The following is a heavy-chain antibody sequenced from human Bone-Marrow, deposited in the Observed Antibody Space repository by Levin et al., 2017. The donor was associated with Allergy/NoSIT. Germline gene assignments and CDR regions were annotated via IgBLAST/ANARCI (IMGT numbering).Heavy chain of an antibody. CDR1: GLMVSDNY. CDR2: VYRGGAT. J-gene: IGHJ6*03. Sequence: GGSLRLSCAASGLMVSDNYMTWVRQAPGKGLEWVALVYRGGATYYADVVKGRFTISRDNSKNTMGLQMKDLRPEDTAVYYCARTIYDVLTTYMDVWGEGTAVSVSS. D-gene: IGHD3-9*01. V-gene: IGHV3-66*02. CDR3: ARTIYDVLTTYMDV.